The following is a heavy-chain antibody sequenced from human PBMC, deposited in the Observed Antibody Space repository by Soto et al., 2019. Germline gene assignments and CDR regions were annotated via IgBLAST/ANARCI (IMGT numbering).Heavy chain of an antibody. V-gene: IGHV4-34*01. CDR1: GGSFSGYY. D-gene: IGHD3-3*01. CDR2: INHSGST. CDR3: ARRKGTIFGVVARSNWFDP. J-gene: IGHJ5*02. Sequence: QVQLQQWGAGLLKPSETLSLTCAVYGGSFSGYYWSWIRQPPGKGLEWIGEINHSGSTNYNPSLKSRVTISVDTSKNQFSLKLSSVTAADTAVYYCARRKGTIFGVVARSNWFDPWGQGTLVTVSS.